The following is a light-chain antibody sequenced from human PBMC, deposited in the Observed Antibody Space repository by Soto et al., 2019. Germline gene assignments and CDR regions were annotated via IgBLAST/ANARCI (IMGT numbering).Light chain of an antibody. CDR1: QSVSSN. J-gene: IGKJ2*01. V-gene: IGKV3-15*01. Sequence: EIVMTQSPATLSVSPGERATLSCRASQSVSSNLAWYQQKPGQAPRLLIYGASTRATGIPARFSGSGSGTEXXXXXXXXXSEDFAVYYXXXYNNWPSYTFGQGTKLEIK. CDR3: XXYNNWPSYT. CDR2: GAS.